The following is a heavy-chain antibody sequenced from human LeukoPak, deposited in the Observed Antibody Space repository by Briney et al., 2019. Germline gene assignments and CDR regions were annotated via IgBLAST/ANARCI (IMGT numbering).Heavy chain of an antibody. V-gene: IGHV3-30-3*01. CDR1: GGTFSSYA. CDR3: ATRPPSETYYGVLDY. CDR2: ISYDGSNK. J-gene: IGHJ4*02. D-gene: IGHD4-17*01. Sequence: GASVKVSCKASGGTFSSYAMHWVRQAPGKGLEWVAVISYDGSNKYYADSVKGRFTISRDNSKNTLYLQMNSLRAEDTAVYYCATRPPSETYYGVLDYWGQGTLVTVSS.